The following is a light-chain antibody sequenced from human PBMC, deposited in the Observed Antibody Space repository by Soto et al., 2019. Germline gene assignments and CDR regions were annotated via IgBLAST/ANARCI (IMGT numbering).Light chain of an antibody. CDR2: DAS. CDR3: QQFYDLPIT. Sequence: IQMTQSPYSLSASVGDRVTITCRASQSIGKWLAWYQQKPGKAPKVLIYDASKLQTGVPSRFSGRGSGKDFTFTISSLQPDDSGTYYCQQFYDLPITFGQGTRLEIK. J-gene: IGKJ5*01. V-gene: IGKV1-33*01. CDR1: QSIGKW.